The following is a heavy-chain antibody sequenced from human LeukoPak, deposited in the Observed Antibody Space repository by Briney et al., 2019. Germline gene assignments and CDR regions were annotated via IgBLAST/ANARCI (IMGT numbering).Heavy chain of an antibody. V-gene: IGHV3-21*01. J-gene: IGHJ3*02. Sequence: GGSLRLSCAASGFTFSTYNMNWVRQAPGKGLEWVSSITSSSSYTFYADSVKGRFTISRDNAKNSLYLQMNSLRAEDTAVYYCASDSPRIVGARDIWGQGTMVTVSS. D-gene: IGHD1-26*01. CDR3: ASDSPRIVGARDI. CDR1: GFTFSTYN. CDR2: ITSSSSYT.